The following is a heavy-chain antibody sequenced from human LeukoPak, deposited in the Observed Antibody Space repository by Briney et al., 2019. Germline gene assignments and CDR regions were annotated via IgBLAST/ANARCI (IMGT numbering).Heavy chain of an antibody. CDR1: GFTFSSST. Sequence: PGGSPRLSCAVSGFTFSSSTMTWGRQAPGKGLEWVASMKEDGSQIKYVDSVRGRFTISRDNAKNALYLPMNSLRAEDTGGYYCVTGGALGCHFAYWSQGTLVTVSS. CDR2: MKEDGSQI. V-gene: IGHV3-7*01. CDR3: VTGGALGCHFAY. D-gene: IGHD1-26*01. J-gene: IGHJ4*02.